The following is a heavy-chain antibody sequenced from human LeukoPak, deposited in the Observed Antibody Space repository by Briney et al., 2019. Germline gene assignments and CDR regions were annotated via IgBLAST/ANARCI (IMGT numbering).Heavy chain of an antibody. D-gene: IGHD6-6*01. V-gene: IGHV4-30-2*01. CDR3: ASHIAARYYFDY. CDR1: GGSISSGGYY. Sequence: PSQTLSLTCTVSGGSISSGGYYWSWIRQPPGKGLEWIGYIYHSGSTYYNPSLKSRVTISVDRSKNQFSLKLSSVTAADTAVYYCASHIAARYYFDYWGQGTLVTVSS. J-gene: IGHJ4*02. CDR2: IYHSGST.